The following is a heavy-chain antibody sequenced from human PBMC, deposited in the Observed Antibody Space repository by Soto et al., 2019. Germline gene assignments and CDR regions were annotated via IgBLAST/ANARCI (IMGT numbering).Heavy chain of an antibody. CDR3: ARGRVVVVPAADALFDY. V-gene: IGHV4-34*01. Sequence: GSLRLSCAVYGGSFSGYYWSWIRQPPGKGLEWIGEINHSGSTNYNPSLKSRVTISVDTSKNQFSLKLSSVTAADTAVYYCARGRVVVVPAADALFDYWGQGTLVTVSS. J-gene: IGHJ4*02. CDR1: GGSFSGYY. D-gene: IGHD2-2*01. CDR2: INHSGST.